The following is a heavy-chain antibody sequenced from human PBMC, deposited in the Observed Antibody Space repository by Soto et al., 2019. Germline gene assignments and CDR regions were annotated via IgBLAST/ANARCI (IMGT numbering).Heavy chain of an antibody. J-gene: IGHJ4*02. CDR2: ISSNGGST. D-gene: IGHD6-6*01. V-gene: IGHV3-64D*06. CDR1: GCTFSSYA. Sequence: LGLSCSGSGCTFSSYAMHWVRQAPGKGLEYVSAISSNGGSTYYADSVKGRFTISRDNSKNTLYLQMSSLRAEDTAVYYCVRGSIAARPWYFDYWGQGTLVTVSS. CDR3: VRGSIAARPWYFDY.